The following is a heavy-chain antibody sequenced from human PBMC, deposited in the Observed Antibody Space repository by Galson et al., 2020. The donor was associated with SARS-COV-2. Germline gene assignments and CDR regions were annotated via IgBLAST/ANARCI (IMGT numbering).Heavy chain of an antibody. CDR1: GGSIYRSTHY. CDR3: ARHFDYFDY. Sequence: SETLSLTCTVSGGSIYRSTHYWGWIRQPPGKGLEWIGSIYYTGSPYDNPSLRSRLTISVDTSKNQFSLKLNSVTAADTAVYYCARHFDYFDYWGQGILVTVSS. CDR2: IYYTGSP. J-gene: IGHJ4*02. D-gene: IGHD3-3*01. V-gene: IGHV4-39*01.